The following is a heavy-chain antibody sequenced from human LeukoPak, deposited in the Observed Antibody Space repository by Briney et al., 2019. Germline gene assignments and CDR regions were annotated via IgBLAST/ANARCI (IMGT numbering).Heavy chain of an antibody. J-gene: IGHJ3*02. CDR3: ARTSVNSLWDHAFDI. Sequence: GGSLRLSCEASEFIFSKYWMSWVRQAPEKGLEWVARINQDGTEKYSVDSVKGRFTIPRDNAKNSLYLQINNVKAEDTAVYYCARTSVNSLWDHAFDIWGQGTMVTVSS. V-gene: IGHV3-7*05. CDR2: INQDGTEK. CDR1: EFIFSKYW. D-gene: IGHD4-17*01.